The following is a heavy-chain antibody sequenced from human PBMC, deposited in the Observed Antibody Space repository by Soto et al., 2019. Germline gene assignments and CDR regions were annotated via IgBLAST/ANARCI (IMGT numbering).Heavy chain of an antibody. V-gene: IGHV3-72*01. CDR2: SRDKVHSHTT. J-gene: IGHJ4*02. D-gene: IGHD5-12*01. CDR3: ARGVVSTGYFDY. Sequence: ESGGGLVQPGGSLRLSCAASGLTFSDHYMDWVRQAPGKGLEWVGRSRDKVHSHTTEYAASVKGRFTISRGDSENSLYLQMNSLKTEDTAVYYCARGVVSTGYFDYWGQGTLVTVSS. CDR1: GLTFSDHY.